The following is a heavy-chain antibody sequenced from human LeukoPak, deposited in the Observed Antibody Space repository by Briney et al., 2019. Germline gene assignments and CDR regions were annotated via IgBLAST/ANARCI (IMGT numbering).Heavy chain of an antibody. D-gene: IGHD5-18*01. J-gene: IGHJ5*02. CDR3: TRDRQYTATMWFDT. V-gene: IGHV1-2*02. CDR1: EYTFAGYH. CDR2: INPNSGGT. Sequence: GASVKVSCKASEYTFAGYHVHWVRQAPGQGLEWMGWINPNSGGTHSAQKFQGRVTMTRDTSISTAYMELSGLTSDDTAIYYCTRDRQYTATMWFDTWGQGTLVTVSS.